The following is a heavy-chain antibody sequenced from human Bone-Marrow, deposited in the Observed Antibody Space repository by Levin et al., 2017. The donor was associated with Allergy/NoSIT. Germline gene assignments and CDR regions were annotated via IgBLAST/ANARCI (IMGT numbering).Heavy chain of an antibody. CDR3: ARDHYNWNYVLLDF. CDR2: VSGNGGIT. Sequence: GGSLRLSCAASGFPFSTYAMSWVRQTPGKGLEWVSGVSGNGGITDYADSLKGRFTISRDNSKNTVYLQMSSLRVEDTAIYYCARDHYNWNYVLLDFWGQGTVVTVSS. D-gene: IGHD1-7*01. CDR1: GFPFSTYA. V-gene: IGHV3-23*01. J-gene: IGHJ4*02.